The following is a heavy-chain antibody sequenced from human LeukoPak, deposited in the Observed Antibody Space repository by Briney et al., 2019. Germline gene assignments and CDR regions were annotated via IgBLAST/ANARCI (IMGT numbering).Heavy chain of an antibody. J-gene: IGHJ4*02. V-gene: IGHV4-39*01. D-gene: IGHD3/OR15-3a*01. CDR1: GVSISSSNSY. Sequence: SETLSLTRTVSGVSISSSNSYWGWIRQPPGKRLEWIGSIYYNGNTYYNASLKSQVSISIDTSKNQFSLRLTSVTAADTAVYYCARQTGSGLFILPGGQGTLVTVSS. CDR3: ARQTGSGLFILP. CDR2: IYYNGNT.